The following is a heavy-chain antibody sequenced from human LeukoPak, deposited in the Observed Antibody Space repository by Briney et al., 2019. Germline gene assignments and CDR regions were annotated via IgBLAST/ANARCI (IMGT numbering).Heavy chain of an antibody. D-gene: IGHD6-19*01. CDR3: AREAQSSGWYFLDY. V-gene: IGHV1-18*01. J-gene: IGHJ4*02. CDR2: ISAYNGNT. Sequence: ASVKVSCKASGYTFTSYGISWVRQAPGQGLEWMGWISAYNGNTNYAQELQGRVTMATDTSTSTAYMELRSLRSDDTAVYYCAREAQSSGWYFLDYWGQGTLVTVSS. CDR1: GYTFTSYG.